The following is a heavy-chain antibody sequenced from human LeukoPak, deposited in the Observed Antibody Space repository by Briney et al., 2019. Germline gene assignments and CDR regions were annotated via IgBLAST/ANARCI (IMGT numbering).Heavy chain of an antibody. V-gene: IGHV3-7*01. CDR2: IKQDGSEK. CDR3: ARWNLRFGELSLFDY. D-gene: IGHD3-10*01. Sequence: GGSLRLSCAASGFTFSSYWMSWVRQAPGKGLEWVANIKQDGSEKYYADSVKGRFTISRDNSKNTLYLQMNSLRAEDTAVYYCARWNLRFGELSLFDYWGQGTLVTVSS. CDR1: GFTFSSYW. J-gene: IGHJ4*02.